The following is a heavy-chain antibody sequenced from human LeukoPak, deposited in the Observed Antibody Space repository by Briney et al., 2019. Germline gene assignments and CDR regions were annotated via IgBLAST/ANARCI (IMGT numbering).Heavy chain of an antibody. V-gene: IGHV4-59*08. J-gene: IGHJ5*02. CDR2: LHYSGST. CDR1: AASIRDYY. Sequence: SETLSLTCSVSAASIRDYYWTWIRQSPGKGLEWIGYLHYSGSTSYNPSLKSRVTTSVDVSKNQFSLKLTSVTAEDTAIYYCARGYWFDLWGQGTRITVSS. CDR3: ARGYWFDL.